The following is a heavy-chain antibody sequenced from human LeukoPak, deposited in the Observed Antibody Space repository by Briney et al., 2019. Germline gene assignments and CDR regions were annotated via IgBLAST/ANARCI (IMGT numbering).Heavy chain of an antibody. CDR3: ARGDLTSIAARISFDY. CDR2: INPNSGGT. CDR1: GYTFTGYY. D-gene: IGHD6-6*01. V-gene: IGHV1-2*06. J-gene: IGHJ4*02. Sequence: ASVKVSCKASGYTFTGYYMHWVRQAPGQGLEWMGRINPNSGGTNYAQKFQGSVTMTRDTSISTAYMELSRLRSDDTAVYYCARGDLTSIAARISFDYWGQGTLVTVSS.